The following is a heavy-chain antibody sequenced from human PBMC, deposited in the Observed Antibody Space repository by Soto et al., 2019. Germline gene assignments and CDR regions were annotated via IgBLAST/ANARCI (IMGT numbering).Heavy chain of an antibody. D-gene: IGHD2-15*01. CDR1: GGSISSYY. Sequence: SETLSLTCTVSGGSISSYYWSWIRQPPGKGLEWIGYIYYSGSTNYNPSLKSRVTISVDTSKNQFSLKLSSVTAADTAVYYCARGRYCSGGSCYPNNWFDPWGQGTLVTVSS. CDR2: IYYSGST. CDR3: ARGRYCSGGSCYPNNWFDP. V-gene: IGHV4-59*01. J-gene: IGHJ5*02.